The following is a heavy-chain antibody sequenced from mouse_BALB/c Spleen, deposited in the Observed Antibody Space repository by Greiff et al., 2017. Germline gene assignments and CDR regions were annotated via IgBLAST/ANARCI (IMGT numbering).Heavy chain of an antibody. D-gene: IGHD2-14*01. J-gene: IGHJ3*01. CDR3: ARSGRYDDAY. CDR1: GYAFSSYW. V-gene: IGHV1-80*01. CDR2: IYPGDGDT. Sequence: LVESGAELVRPGSSVKISCKASGYAFSSYWMNWVKQRPGQGLEWIGQIYPGDGDTNYNGKFKGKATLTADKSSSTAYMQLSSLTSEDSAVYFCARSGRYDDAYWGQGTLVTVSA.